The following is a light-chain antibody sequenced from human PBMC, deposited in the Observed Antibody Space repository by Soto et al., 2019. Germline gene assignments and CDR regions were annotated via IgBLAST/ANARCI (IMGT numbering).Light chain of an antibody. Sequence: DIQMTQSPSTLSASVGDRVIITCRASQNIENSLAWYQQTPGKAPKLLIYKASNLEKGVPSRFSGSGSGTEFTLTISSLQPEDFVTYYCQQFASLVTFGGGTKV. V-gene: IGKV1-5*03. CDR3: QQFASLVT. CDR2: KAS. J-gene: IGKJ4*01. CDR1: QNIENS.